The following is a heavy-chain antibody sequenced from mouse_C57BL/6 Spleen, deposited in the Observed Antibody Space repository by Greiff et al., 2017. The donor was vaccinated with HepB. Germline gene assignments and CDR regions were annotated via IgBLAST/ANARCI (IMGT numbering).Heavy chain of an antibody. J-gene: IGHJ1*03. V-gene: IGHV5-9-1*02. Sequence: EVQGVESGEGLVKPGGSLKLSCAASGFTFSSYAMSWVRQTPEKRLEWVAYISSGGDYIYYADTVKGRFTISRDNARNTLYLQMSSLKSEDTAMYYCTRGAITTVGYFDVWGTGTTVTVSS. D-gene: IGHD1-1*01. CDR2: ISSGGDYI. CDR3: TRGAITTVGYFDV. CDR1: GFTFSSYA.